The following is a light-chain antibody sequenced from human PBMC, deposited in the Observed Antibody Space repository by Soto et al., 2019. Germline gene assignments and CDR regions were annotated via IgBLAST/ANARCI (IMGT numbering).Light chain of an antibody. J-gene: IGKJ1*01. V-gene: IGKV1-5*01. CDR3: QQYNSYWT. CDR1: QSISSW. Sequence: DIQMTQSPSTLYASVGDRVTITCRASQSISSWLAWYQQKPGKAHKLLIYDASSLESGVPSSFSGSGSGTEFTLTISSLQPDDFATYYCQQYNSYWTFGQGTKVEIK. CDR2: DAS.